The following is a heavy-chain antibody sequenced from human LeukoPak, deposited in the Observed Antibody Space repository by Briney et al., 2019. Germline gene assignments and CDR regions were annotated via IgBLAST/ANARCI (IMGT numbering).Heavy chain of an antibody. D-gene: IGHD1-14*01. V-gene: IGHV3-23*01. CDR1: GFTFSSYA. J-gene: IGHJ4*02. CDR3: AGVFTTYFDS. Sequence: SGGSLRLSCAASGFTFSSYAMTWVRQAPGKGLEWVSVISISGGSTYYADSVKGRFTISRDNSKNTLYLQMNSLRAEDTAAYYCAGVFTTYFDSWGQGTLVTVSS. CDR2: ISISGGST.